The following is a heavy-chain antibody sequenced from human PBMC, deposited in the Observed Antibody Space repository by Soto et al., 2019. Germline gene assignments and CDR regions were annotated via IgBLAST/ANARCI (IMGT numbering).Heavy chain of an antibody. CDR3: ARTNSGYDSGGLYYYYGMDV. Sequence: QVQLQESGPGLVKPSETLSLTCTVSGGSISSYYWSWIRQPPGKGLEWIGYIYYSGSTNYNPSLKSRVTISVDTSKNPFSLKLSSVTAADTAVYYCARTNSGYDSGGLYYYYGMDVWGQGTTVTVSS. V-gene: IGHV4-59*01. CDR1: GGSISSYY. J-gene: IGHJ6*02. D-gene: IGHD5-12*01. CDR2: IYYSGST.